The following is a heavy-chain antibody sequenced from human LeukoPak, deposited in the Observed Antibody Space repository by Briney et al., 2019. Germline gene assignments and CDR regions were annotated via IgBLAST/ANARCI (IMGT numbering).Heavy chain of an antibody. Sequence: GRSLRLSCAASGFTFDDYAMHWVRQAPGKGLEWVSGISWNSGSIGYADSVKGRFTISRDNAKNSLYLQMNGLRAEDTALYYCAATVAGTDYWGQGTLVTVSS. CDR1: GFTFDDYA. CDR2: ISWNSGSI. V-gene: IGHV3-9*01. J-gene: IGHJ4*02. D-gene: IGHD6-19*01. CDR3: AATVAGTDY.